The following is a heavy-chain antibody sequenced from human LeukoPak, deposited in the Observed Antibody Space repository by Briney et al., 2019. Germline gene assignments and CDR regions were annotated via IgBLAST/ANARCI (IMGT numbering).Heavy chain of an antibody. Sequence: GGSLRLSCAASGFTFSNYAMTWVRQAPGKGLEWVSLISGSAGSTYYTYYADSVKGRFTISRDNSKNTLYLQMNSLRAEDTAVYYCANLGYCSGGSCPPGDYYFDYWGQGTLVTVSS. CDR3: ANLGYCSGGSCPPGDYYFDY. D-gene: IGHD2-15*01. J-gene: IGHJ4*02. CDR2: ISGSAGSTYYT. CDR1: GFTFSNYA. V-gene: IGHV3-23*01.